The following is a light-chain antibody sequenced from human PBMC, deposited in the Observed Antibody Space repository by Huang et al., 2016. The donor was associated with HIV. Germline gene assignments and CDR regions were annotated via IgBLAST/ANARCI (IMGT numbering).Light chain of an antibody. CDR1: QSVSSTY. J-gene: IGKJ4*01. V-gene: IGKV3-20*01. CDR2: GAS. CDR3: QQYGNSLLT. Sequence: EIMLTQSPDTLSLSPGERATLSCRASQSVSSTYLAWYQQKPGQAPRLLIAGASTRATGIPDRFSSSGSGTDFTLTISRLEPEDFAVYYCQQYGNSLLTFGGGTKVEI.